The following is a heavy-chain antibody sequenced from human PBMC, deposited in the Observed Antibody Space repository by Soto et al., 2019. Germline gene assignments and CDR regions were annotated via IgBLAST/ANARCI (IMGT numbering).Heavy chain of an antibody. CDR1: GFTFSSYW. V-gene: IGHV3-74*01. CDR3: ARSLRIVVVPAAPLNNWFDP. J-gene: IGHJ5*02. D-gene: IGHD2-2*01. CDR2: INSDGSST. Sequence: GGSLRLSCAASGFTFSSYWMHWVRQAPGKGLVWASRINSDGSSTSYADSVKGRLTISRDNAKNTLYLQMNSLRAEDTAVYYCARSLRIVVVPAAPLNNWFDPWGQGTLVTVSS.